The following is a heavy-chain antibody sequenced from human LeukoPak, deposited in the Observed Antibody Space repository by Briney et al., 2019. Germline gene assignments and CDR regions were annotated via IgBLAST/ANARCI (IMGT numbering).Heavy chain of an antibody. J-gene: IGHJ6*02. CDR2: INTNTGNP. CDR1: GYTFTSYA. CDR3: ARDQSSSRNYYYYYGMDV. D-gene: IGHD6-13*01. V-gene: IGHV7-4-1*02. Sequence: ASVKVSCKASGYTFTSYAMNWVRQAPGQGLEWMGWINTNTGNPTYAQGFTGRFVFSLDTSVSTAYLQISNLKAEDTAVYYCARDQSSSRNYYYYYGMDVWGQGTTVTVSS.